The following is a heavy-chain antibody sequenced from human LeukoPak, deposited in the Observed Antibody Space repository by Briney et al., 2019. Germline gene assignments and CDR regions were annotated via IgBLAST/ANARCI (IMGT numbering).Heavy chain of an antibody. Sequence: SETLSLTCAVSDGTFSGYYWTWIRQPPGKGLEWIGEINHSGSTNYDPSLKSRVTMSVDTSKNQLSLKLSSVTAADTAVYYCARANRFDWLSNAFDIWGQGTMVTVSS. CDR3: ARANRFDWLSNAFDI. D-gene: IGHD3-9*01. V-gene: IGHV4-34*01. J-gene: IGHJ3*02. CDR2: INHSGST. CDR1: DGTFSGYY.